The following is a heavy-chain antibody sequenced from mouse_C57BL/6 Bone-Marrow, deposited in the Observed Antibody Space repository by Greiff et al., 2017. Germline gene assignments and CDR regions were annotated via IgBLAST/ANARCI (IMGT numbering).Heavy chain of an antibody. CDR1: GFSLTSYG. J-gene: IGHJ1*03. V-gene: IGHV2-2*01. Sequence: QVQLKQSGPGLGQPSQSLSITSTVSGFSLTSYGVHWVRQSPGKGLEWLGVIWSGGSTDYNAAFISRLSISKDNSKSQVFFKMNSLQADDTAIYYCARQTFTTVVAKWYFDVWGTGTTVTVSS. CDR3: ARQTFTTVVAKWYFDV. CDR2: IWSGGST. D-gene: IGHD1-1*01.